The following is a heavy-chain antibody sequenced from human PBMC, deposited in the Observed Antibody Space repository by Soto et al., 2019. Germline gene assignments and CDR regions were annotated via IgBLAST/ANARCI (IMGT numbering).Heavy chain of an antibody. CDR3: ARGLERLDPQKTGGRNIYYFDY. V-gene: IGHV3-30-3*01. J-gene: IGHJ4*02. CDR1: AFTFSSYA. Sequence: GGSLRLSCAASAFTFSSYAMHRVPPAPGKGLVWVTVISYDGSNKYYADSVKGRFTISRDNSTISMYLQMNSLRAEDTAVYYCARGLERLDPQKTGGRNIYYFDYWGQGTLVTVSS. D-gene: IGHD1-1*01. CDR2: ISYDGSNK.